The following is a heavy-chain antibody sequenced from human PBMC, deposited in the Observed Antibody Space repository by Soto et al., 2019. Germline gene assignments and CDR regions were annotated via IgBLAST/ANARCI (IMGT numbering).Heavy chain of an antibody. CDR3: ARVPSRGFAL. V-gene: IGHV3-64*01. CDR2: ISGNGDST. D-gene: IGHD3-10*01. J-gene: IGHJ3*01. CDR1: GFILSNYV. Sequence: PGRALRLSCASSGFILSNYVMHWVRQAPGKGLEYVSSISGNGDSTYYANSVKGRFTISRDNSNNMLYLQMGSLRAEDMAVYYCARVPSRGFALWGQGTMVTVS.